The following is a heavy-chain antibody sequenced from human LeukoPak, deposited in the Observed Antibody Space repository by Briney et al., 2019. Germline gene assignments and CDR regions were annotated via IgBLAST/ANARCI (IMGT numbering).Heavy chain of an antibody. CDR3: ARDEGWSYFDY. CDR1: GGSISSYY. J-gene: IGHJ4*02. CDR2: IYYSGST. D-gene: IGHD2-15*01. Sequence: SETLSLTCTVSGGSISSYYWSWIRQPPGKGLGWIGYIYYSGSTNYNPSLKSRVTISVDTSKNQFSLKLSSVTAADTAVYYCARDEGWSYFDYWGQGTLVTVSS. V-gene: IGHV4-59*01.